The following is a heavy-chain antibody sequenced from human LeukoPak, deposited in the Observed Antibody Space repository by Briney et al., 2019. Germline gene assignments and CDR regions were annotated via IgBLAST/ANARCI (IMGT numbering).Heavy chain of an antibody. D-gene: IGHD2-15*01. CDR1: GYTFTSYY. J-gene: IGHJ4*02. V-gene: IGHV1-46*01. Sequence: ASVKVSCKASGYTFTSYYMHWVRQAPGQGLEWMGIINPSGGSTSYAQKFQGRVTMTRDTSTSTVYMELSSLRSEDTAVYYCARDVSEYPYPEVTLDYWGQGTLVTVSS. CDR3: ARDVSEYPYPEVTLDY. CDR2: INPSGGST.